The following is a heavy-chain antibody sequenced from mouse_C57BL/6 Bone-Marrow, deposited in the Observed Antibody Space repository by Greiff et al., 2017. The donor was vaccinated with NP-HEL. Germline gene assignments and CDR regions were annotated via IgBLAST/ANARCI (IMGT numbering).Heavy chain of an antibody. CDR2: IYPRSGNT. D-gene: IGHD3-2*02. V-gene: IGHV1-81*01. CDR3: ARWTAQSTWFAY. Sequence: VQLVESGAELARPGASVKLSCKASGYTFTSYGISWVKQRTGQGLEWIGEIYPRSGNTYYNEKFKGKATLTADKSSSTAYMELRSLTSEDSAVYFCARWTAQSTWFAYWGQGTLVTVSA. CDR1: GYTFTSYG. J-gene: IGHJ3*01.